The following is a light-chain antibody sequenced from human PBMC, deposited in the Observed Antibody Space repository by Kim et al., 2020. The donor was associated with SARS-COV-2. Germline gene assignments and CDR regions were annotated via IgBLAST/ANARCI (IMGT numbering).Light chain of an antibody. V-gene: IGLV2-14*01. J-gene: IGLJ1*01. Sequence: QSALTQPASVSGSPGQSITISCTGTSSDIGGYNYISWYQQHPGEAPKLMIFDVSNRPSGVSNRFSCSKSGNTASLTISGLQAEDEADYYCRSYTTSSALYAFGTGTKV. CDR1: SSDIGGYNY. CDR3: RSYTTSSALYA. CDR2: DVS.